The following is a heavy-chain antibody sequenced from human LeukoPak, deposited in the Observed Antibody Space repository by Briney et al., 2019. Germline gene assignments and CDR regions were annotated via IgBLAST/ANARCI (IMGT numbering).Heavy chain of an antibody. Sequence: ASVKVSCKASGYTFTSYDINWVRQATGQGLEWMGWMNPNSGDTGYAQKFQGRVTMTRNTSISTAYMELSSLRSEDTAVYYCARAGGMSAGSDYWGQGTLVTVSS. CDR2: MNPNSGDT. J-gene: IGHJ4*02. D-gene: IGHD4-23*01. V-gene: IGHV1-8*01. CDR3: ARAGGMSAGSDY. CDR1: GYTFTSYD.